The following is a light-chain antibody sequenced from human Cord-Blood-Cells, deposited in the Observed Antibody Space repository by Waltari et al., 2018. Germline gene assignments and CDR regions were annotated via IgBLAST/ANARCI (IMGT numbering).Light chain of an antibody. CDR2: AAS. CDR1: QSISSY. CDR3: QQSYSTTWT. J-gene: IGKJ1*01. Sequence: DIKMTQSPSSLSASVGDRVTITCRASQSISSYLNWYQQKPGKAPKLLIYAASSLQSGVPSRFSGSGSVTDFTLTISSLQPEDFATYYCQQSYSTTWTFGQGTKVEIK. V-gene: IGKV1-39*01.